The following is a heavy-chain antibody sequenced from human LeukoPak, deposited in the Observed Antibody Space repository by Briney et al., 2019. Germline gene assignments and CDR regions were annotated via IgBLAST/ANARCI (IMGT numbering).Heavy chain of an antibody. D-gene: IGHD2-2*01. CDR3: AKDKGYCSSTSCFPADY. J-gene: IGHJ4*02. CDR2: ISGSGGST. Sequence: GGSLRLSCAASGFTFSSDAMSWVRQAQGKGLEWVSAISGSGGSTYYADSVKGRFTISRDNSKNTLYLQMNSLRAEDTAVYYCAKDKGYCSSTSCFPADYWGQGTLVTVSS. V-gene: IGHV3-23*01. CDR1: GFTFSSDA.